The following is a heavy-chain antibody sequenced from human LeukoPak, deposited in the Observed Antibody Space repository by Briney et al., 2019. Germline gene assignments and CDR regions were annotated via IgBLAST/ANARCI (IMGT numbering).Heavy chain of an antibody. J-gene: IGHJ4*02. CDR3: ASEAAAGTLGY. CDR1: GGSISSSGYY. V-gene: IGHV4-39*01. CDR2: VDYTGIT. D-gene: IGHD6-13*01. Sequence: PSETLSLTCTVSGGSISSSGYYWGWIRQPPGKGLEWIGSVDYTGITSHSPSLKSRVTISVDTSKNQFSLKVSSVSAADTGVYYCASEAAAGTLGYWGQGTLVTVSS.